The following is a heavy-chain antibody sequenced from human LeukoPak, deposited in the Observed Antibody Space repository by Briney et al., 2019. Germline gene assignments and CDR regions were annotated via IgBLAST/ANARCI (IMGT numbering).Heavy chain of an antibody. Sequence: PGGSLRLSCAASGFTFSSYSMNWVRQAPGKGLEWVSSISSSSSYIYYADSVKGRFTVSRDNSKNTLYLQMNSLRAEDTALYYCVKDNPLDYWGQGTLVIVSS. CDR1: GFTFSSYS. V-gene: IGHV3-21*01. J-gene: IGHJ4*02. CDR3: VKDNPLDY. D-gene: IGHD1-14*01. CDR2: ISSSSSYI.